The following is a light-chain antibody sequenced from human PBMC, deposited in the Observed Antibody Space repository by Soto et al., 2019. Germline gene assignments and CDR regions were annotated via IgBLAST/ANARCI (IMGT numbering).Light chain of an antibody. CDR1: QSVSSH. CDR3: QRRSHWPRT. Sequence: EIVLTQSPATLSLSPGERATLSFRASQSVSSHLAWYQQRPGQAPRLLLYDASNRATGIPARFSGRGSGTGFTLSISGLEPEDFAVYYCQRRSHWPRTSCQRTKVDI. CDR2: DAS. V-gene: IGKV3-11*01. J-gene: IGKJ1*01.